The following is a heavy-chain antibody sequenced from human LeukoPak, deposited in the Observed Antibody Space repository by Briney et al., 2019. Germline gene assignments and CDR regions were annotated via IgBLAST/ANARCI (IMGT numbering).Heavy chain of an antibody. D-gene: IGHD3-10*01. CDR1: GFTVSSNY. Sequence: GGSLRLSCAASGFTVSSNYMSWVRQAPGKGLEWVSVIYSGGSTYYADSMKGRFTISRDNSKNTLYLQMNSLRAEDTAVYYCARSLGRARFDYWGQGTLVTVSS. J-gene: IGHJ4*02. CDR2: IYSGGST. CDR3: ARSLGRARFDY. V-gene: IGHV3-66*02.